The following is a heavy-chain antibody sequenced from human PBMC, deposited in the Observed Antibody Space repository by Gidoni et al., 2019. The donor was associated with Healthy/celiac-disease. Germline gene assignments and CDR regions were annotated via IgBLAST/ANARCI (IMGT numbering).Heavy chain of an antibody. Sequence: QVQLVESGGGVVQPGRSLRLSCAASGFTFSSYARHWVRQAPGKGLEWVAVISYDGSNKYYADSVKGRFTISRDNSKNTLYLQMNSLRAEDTAVYYCASPQNSWGQGTLVTVSS. V-gene: IGHV3-30-3*01. CDR3: ASPQNS. CDR2: ISYDGSNK. J-gene: IGHJ4*02. CDR1: GFTFSSYA.